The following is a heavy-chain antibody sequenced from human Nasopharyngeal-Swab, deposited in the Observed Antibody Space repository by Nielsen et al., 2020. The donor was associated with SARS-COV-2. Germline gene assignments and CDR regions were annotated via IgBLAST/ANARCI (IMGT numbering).Heavy chain of an antibody. CDR2: IYYSGNT. Sequence: SETLSLTCTVSGGSISSGGYYWSWIRQHPGKGLEWIGYIYYSGNTYYNPSLKSRVTISVDTSKNQFSLKLSSVTAADTAVYYCARARSSITIFGVVNPVDAFDIWGQGTMVTVSS. CDR1: GGSISSGGYY. V-gene: IGHV4-31*03. J-gene: IGHJ3*02. CDR3: ARARSSITIFGVVNPVDAFDI. D-gene: IGHD3-3*01.